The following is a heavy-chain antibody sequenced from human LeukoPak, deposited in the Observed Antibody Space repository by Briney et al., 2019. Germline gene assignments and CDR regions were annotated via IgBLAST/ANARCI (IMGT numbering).Heavy chain of an antibody. CDR1: GYSFSDYY. D-gene: IGHD3-3*01. CDR3: ARDRTYYDFWSGYGNYYYYYYMDV. Sequence: ASVNVSCKSSGYSFSDYYIHWVRQAPGQGLEWMGWISAYNGNTNYAQKFQGRVTMTRDTSISTAYMELSRLRSDDTAVYYCARDRTYYDFWSGYGNYYYYYYMDVWGKGTTVTVSS. CDR2: ISAYNGNT. J-gene: IGHJ6*03. V-gene: IGHV1-2*02.